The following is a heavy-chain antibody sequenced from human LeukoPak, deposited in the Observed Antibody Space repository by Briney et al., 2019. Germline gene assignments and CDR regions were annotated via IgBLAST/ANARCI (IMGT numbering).Heavy chain of an antibody. CDR3: ARNLEVGATHY. CDR2: INHSGST. D-gene: IGHD1-26*01. Sequence: PSETLSLTCAVYGGSFSGYYWSWIRQPPGKGLEWIGEINHSGSTNYNPSLKSRVTISVDTSKNQFSLKLSSVTAADTAVYYCARNLEVGATHYWGQGTLVTVSS. J-gene: IGHJ4*02. CDR1: GGSFSGYY. V-gene: IGHV4-34*01.